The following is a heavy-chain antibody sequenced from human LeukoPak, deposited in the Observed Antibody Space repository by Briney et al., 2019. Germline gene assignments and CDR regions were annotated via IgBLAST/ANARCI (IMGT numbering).Heavy chain of an antibody. Sequence: GGSLRLSCAAAGFTFSSYWMSWVRQAPGKGLEGVANIKQDGSEKYYVDSVTGRFTISRDNAKNSLYLQMTSLRAEDTAVYYCARWATSYDFWGQGTLVTVSS. CDR1: GFTFSSYW. D-gene: IGHD3-10*01. V-gene: IGHV3-7*01. CDR2: IKQDGSEK. CDR3: ARWATSYDF. J-gene: IGHJ4*02.